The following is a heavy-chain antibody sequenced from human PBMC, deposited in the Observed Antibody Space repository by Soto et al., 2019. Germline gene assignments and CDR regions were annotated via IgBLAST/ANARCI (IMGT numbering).Heavy chain of an antibody. J-gene: IGHJ5*02. D-gene: IGHD6-13*01. Sequence: PGGSLRLSCAASGFTFTRYSMNWVRQAPGKGLEWASSISSSSSYIYYADSVKGRFTISRDNAKNSLYLQMNSLRAEDTAVYYCARDSSLDRINWFDPWGQGTLVTVSS. CDR3: ARDSSLDRINWFDP. CDR2: ISSSSSYI. V-gene: IGHV3-21*01. CDR1: GFTFTRYS.